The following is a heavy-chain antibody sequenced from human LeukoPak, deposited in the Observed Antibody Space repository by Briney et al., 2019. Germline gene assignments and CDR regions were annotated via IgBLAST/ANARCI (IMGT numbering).Heavy chain of an antibody. CDR1: GYTFTSYS. CDR3: ARDSRPQWLATGPVDH. CDR2: INPSDEST. J-gene: IGHJ4*02. V-gene: IGHV1-46*01. D-gene: IGHD6-19*01. Sequence: ASVKVSCKASGYTFTSYSLHWVRQAPGQGLEWMGIINPSDESTTYAQKFRGRVTMTRDTSTNTVYMELTSLRSEDTAMFYCARDSRPQWLATGPVDHWGQGIRVTVSS.